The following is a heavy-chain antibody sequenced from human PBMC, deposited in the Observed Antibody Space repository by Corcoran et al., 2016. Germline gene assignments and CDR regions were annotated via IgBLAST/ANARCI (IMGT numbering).Heavy chain of an antibody. D-gene: IGHD2-2*01. CDR3: ARDNCGSISCFDY. CDR2: IWYDGRDE. CDR1: GFTFSSYG. J-gene: IGHJ4*02. V-gene: IGHV3-33*01. Sequence: QVQLVESGGGEVQPGMSLRLSCAPSGFTFSSYGMHWVRQAQGRGLEWVTGIWYDGRDEYYADSVKGRFTISRDNSKNTLYLQMNSLRVEDTAVYYCARDNCGSISCFDYWGQGTLVTVSS.